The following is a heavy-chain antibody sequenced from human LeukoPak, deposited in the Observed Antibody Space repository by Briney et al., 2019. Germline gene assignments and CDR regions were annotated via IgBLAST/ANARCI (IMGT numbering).Heavy chain of an antibody. V-gene: IGHV4-38-2*02. CDR3: ARFVAAAGFDY. Sequence: SETLSLTCTVSGYSISSGYYWGWIRQPPGKGLEWIGSIYHSGSTHYNPSLKSRVTISVDTSKNQFSLKLSSVTAADTAVYYCARFVAAAGFDYWGQGTLVTVSS. J-gene: IGHJ4*02. CDR1: GYSISSGYY. CDR2: IYHSGST. D-gene: IGHD6-13*01.